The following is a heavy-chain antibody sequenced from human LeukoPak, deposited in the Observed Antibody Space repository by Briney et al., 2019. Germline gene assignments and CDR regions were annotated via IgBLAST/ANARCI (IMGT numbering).Heavy chain of an antibody. Sequence: GGSLILSCAASGFTLSGYWMHWVRQAPGKGLVWVSRINSDGSSTSYADSVKGRFTISRDNAKNTLYLQMNSLRAEDTAVYYCASPVSTWAFDYWGQGTLVTVSS. V-gene: IGHV3-74*01. CDR3: ASPVSTWAFDY. J-gene: IGHJ4*02. D-gene: IGHD3-3*02. CDR2: INSDGSST. CDR1: GFTLSGYW.